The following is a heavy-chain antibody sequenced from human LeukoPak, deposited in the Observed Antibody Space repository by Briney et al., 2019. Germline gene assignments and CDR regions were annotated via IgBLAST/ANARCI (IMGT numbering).Heavy chain of an antibody. Sequence: PGESLKISCKGSGYSFTSYWIGWVRQMPGKGLEWMGIIYPGDSDTRYSPSFQGQVTISADKSISTAYLQWSSLKASDTAMYYCASHTYSSSSFDAFDIWGQGTMVTVSS. CDR1: GYSFTSYW. D-gene: IGHD6-6*01. J-gene: IGHJ3*02. CDR3: ASHTYSSSSFDAFDI. CDR2: IYPGDSDT. V-gene: IGHV5-51*01.